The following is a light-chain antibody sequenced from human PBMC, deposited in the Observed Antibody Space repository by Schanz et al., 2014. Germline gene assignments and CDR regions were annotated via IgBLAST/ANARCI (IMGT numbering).Light chain of an antibody. CDR1: SGINVGTYR. CDR3: AIYYSSTWV. J-gene: IGLJ2*01. Sequence: QSVLTQPTSLSASPGASARFTCTLRSGINVGTYRIYWYQQKPGSPPQYLLRYKSDSDKQQGSGVPSRFSGSKDASASAGLLLISGLQSEDEADYYCAIYYSSTWVFGGGTKLTVL. V-gene: IGLV5-39*01. CDR2: YKSDSDK.